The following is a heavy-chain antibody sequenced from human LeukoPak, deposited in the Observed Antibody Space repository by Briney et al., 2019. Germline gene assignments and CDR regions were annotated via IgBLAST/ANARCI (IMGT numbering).Heavy chain of an antibody. J-gene: IGHJ6*03. CDR2: ISYDGSNK. CDR3: ARESYSSGWYYYYYYMDV. V-gene: IGHV3-30*04. CDR1: GFTFSSYA. D-gene: IGHD6-19*01. Sequence: PGGSLRLSCAASGFTFSSYAMHWVRQAPGKGLEWVAVISYDGSNKYYADSVKGRFTISRDNSKNALYLQMNSLRAEDTAVYYCARESYSSGWYYYYYYMDVWGKGTTVTVSS.